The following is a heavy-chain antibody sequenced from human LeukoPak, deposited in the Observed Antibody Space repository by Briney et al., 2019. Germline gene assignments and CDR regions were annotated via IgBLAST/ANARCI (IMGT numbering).Heavy chain of an antibody. J-gene: IGHJ4*02. CDR1: GFTFSDYY. D-gene: IGHD3-3*01. CDR3: ARDTKDPYYDFWSGYTTQFDY. Sequence: GGSVRLSCAASGFTFSDYYMSWIRQCRGQGLESVSYISSSSSYTNYADAVKGRFTISRDNAKNSLYLQMNSLRAEDTAVYYCARDTKDPYYDFWSGYTTQFDYWGQGTLVTVSS. V-gene: IGHV3-11*06. CDR2: ISSSSSYT.